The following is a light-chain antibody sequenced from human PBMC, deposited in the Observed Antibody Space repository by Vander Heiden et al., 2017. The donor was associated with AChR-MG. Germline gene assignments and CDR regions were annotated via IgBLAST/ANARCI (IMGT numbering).Light chain of an antibody. J-gene: IGLJ3*02. Sequence: QSVLTQPPSASGTPGQRVTISCSGRSYSIGTNTVNWYQQLPGAAPKLLIYNDGERPSGVPDRFSGSKSGTSASLAISGLQAEDEADYYCATWDDSRNGPVFGGGTKLTVL. CDR3: ATWDDSRNGPV. CDR1: SYSIGTNT. CDR2: NDG. V-gene: IGLV1-44*01.